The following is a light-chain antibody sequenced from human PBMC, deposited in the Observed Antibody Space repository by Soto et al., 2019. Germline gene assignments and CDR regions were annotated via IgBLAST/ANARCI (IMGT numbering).Light chain of an antibody. Sequence: DIQMTQSPSSLSASVGDRVTITCRASQGISNYLAWYQQQPGKVPKLLIYVASTLQSGVPSRFSGSGSGTDFNLTISSLQPEDDATYYCQKYNSAPWTFGQGTKVEIK. CDR3: QKYNSAPWT. CDR1: QGISNY. J-gene: IGKJ1*01. CDR2: VAS. V-gene: IGKV1-27*01.